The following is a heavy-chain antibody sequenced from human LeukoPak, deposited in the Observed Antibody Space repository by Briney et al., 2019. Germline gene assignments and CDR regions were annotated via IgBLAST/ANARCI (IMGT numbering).Heavy chain of an antibody. CDR1: GFTFSTSG. V-gene: IGHV3-30*18. D-gene: IGHD2-21*02. J-gene: IGHJ4*02. Sequence: PGGSLRLSCAASGFTFSTSGIHWVRQAPGKGLEWVALISYDGSNKYYADSVRGRFTISRDNSKNTLYLQMNSLRAEDTAVYYCAKAVTATTIDHWGQGTLVTVSS. CDR3: AKAVTATTIDH. CDR2: ISYDGSNK.